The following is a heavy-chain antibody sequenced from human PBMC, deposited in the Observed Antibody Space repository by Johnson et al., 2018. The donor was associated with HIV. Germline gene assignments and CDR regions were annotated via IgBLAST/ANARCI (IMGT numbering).Heavy chain of an antibody. CDR1: GFTFSSYA. CDR2: ISSNGGST. J-gene: IGHJ3*02. Sequence: QVQLVESGGGLVQPGGSLRLSCAASGFTFSSYAMHWVRQAPGKGLEYVSAISSNGGSTYYANSVKGRFTISRDNSKTMLYLQMNSLRAGDTAVDCWARAGWFGAFDIWGQGTMVTVSS. V-gene: IGHV3-64*04. CDR3: ARAGWFGAFDI. D-gene: IGHD6-19*01.